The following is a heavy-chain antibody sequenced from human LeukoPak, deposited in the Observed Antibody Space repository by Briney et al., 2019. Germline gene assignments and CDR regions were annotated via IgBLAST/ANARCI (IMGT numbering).Heavy chain of an antibody. CDR1: GFTFSSYW. CDR2: INSDGSST. CDR3: ARGKVYSSPSNWFDH. D-gene: IGHD6-19*01. V-gene: IGHV3-74*01. J-gene: IGHJ5*02. Sequence: GGSLRLSCAASGFTFSSYWMHWVRQAPGKGLVWVSRINSDGSSTSYADSVKGRFTISRDNAKNTLYLQMNSLRAEDTAVYYCARGKVYSSPSNWFDHWGQGTLVTVSS.